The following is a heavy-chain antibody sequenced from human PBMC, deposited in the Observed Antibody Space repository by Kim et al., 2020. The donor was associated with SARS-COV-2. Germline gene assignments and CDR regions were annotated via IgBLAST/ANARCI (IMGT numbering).Heavy chain of an antibody. CDR3: ARLPPWYYDILTGYYWGFDY. CDR1: GGSISSYY. Sequence: SETLSLTCTVSGGSISSYYWSWIRQPPGKGLEWIGYIYYSGSTNYNPSLKSRVTISVDTSKNQFSLKLSSVTAADTAVYYCARLPPWYYDILTGYYWGFDYWGQGTLVTVSS. CDR2: IYYSGST. V-gene: IGHV4-59*08. J-gene: IGHJ4*02. D-gene: IGHD3-9*01.